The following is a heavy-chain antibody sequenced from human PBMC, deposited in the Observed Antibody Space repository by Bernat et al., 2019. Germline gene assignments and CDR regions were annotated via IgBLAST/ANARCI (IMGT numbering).Heavy chain of an antibody. Sequence: EVQLVESGGGLVKPGGSLRLSCAASGFTFSSYSMNWVRQAPGKGLEWVSSISSSSSYIYYADSVKGRFTISRDNAKNSLYLQMNSLRAEDTAVYYCARGSEYYYGLGSSFDIWGQGTMVTVSS. CDR3: ARGSEYYYGLGSSFDI. J-gene: IGHJ3*02. D-gene: IGHD3-10*01. V-gene: IGHV3-21*01. CDR1: GFTFSSYS. CDR2: ISSSSSYI.